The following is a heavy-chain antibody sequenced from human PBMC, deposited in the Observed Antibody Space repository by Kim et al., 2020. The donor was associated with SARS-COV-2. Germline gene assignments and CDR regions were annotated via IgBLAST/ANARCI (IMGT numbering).Heavy chain of an antibody. V-gene: IGHV3-30*01. Sequence: GRFTISRDNSKNTLYLQMNSLRAEDTAVYYCARGLLWFGELLYRDDAFDIWGQGTMVTVSS. D-gene: IGHD3-10*01. CDR3: ARGLLWFGELLYRDDAFDI. J-gene: IGHJ3*02.